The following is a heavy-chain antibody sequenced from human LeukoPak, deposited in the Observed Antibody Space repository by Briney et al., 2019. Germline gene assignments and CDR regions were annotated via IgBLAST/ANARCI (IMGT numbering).Heavy chain of an antibody. CDR3: ARLVGSSWYSHYYYYYMGV. D-gene: IGHD6-13*01. CDR1: GYSFTSYW. CDR2: IYPGDSDT. J-gene: IGHJ6*03. V-gene: IGHV5-51*01. Sequence: GESLKISCKGSGYSFTSYWIGWVRQMPGKGLEWMGIIYPGDSDTRYSPSFQGQVTISADKSISTAYLQWSSLKASDTAMYYCARLVGSSWYSHYYYYYMGVWGKGTTVTVSS.